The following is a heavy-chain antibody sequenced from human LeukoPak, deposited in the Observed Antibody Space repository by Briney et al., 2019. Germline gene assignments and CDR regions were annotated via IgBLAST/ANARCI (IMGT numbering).Heavy chain of an antibody. CDR3: ARGKSLRFLEWLPANWFDP. J-gene: IGHJ5*02. V-gene: IGHV4-34*01. CDR1: GGSFSGYY. CDR2: INHSGST. Sequence: SETLSLTCAVYGGSFSGYYWSWIRQPPGKGLEWIGEINHSGSTNYNPSLKSRVTISVDTSKNQFSLKLSSVTAADTAVYYCARGKSLRFLEWLPANWFDPWGQGTLVTVSS. D-gene: IGHD3-3*01.